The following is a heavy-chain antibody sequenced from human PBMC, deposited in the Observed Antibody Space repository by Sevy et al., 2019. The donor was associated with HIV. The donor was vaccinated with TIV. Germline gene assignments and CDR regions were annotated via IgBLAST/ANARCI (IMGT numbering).Heavy chain of an antibody. CDR2: INVGNGNT. CDR3: ARGEFCSGSSGHSEFFDY. CDR1: GYTFTNYA. J-gene: IGHJ4*02. V-gene: IGHV1-3*01. D-gene: IGHD2-15*01. Sequence: ASVKVSCKASGYTFTNYASHWVRQAPGQKLEWMGRINVGNGNTLSQKFQDRATFTRDTSASTAYMQLSSLRSEDTAVYYCARGEFCSGSSGHSEFFDYWGQGALVTVSS.